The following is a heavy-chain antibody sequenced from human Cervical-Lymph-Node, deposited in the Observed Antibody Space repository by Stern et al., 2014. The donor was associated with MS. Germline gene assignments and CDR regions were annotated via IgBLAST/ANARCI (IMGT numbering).Heavy chain of an antibody. CDR2: IYYSGST. CDR1: GGSISSGSYY. J-gene: IGHJ6*02. Sequence: QVQLQESGPGLVKPSETLSLTCTVSGGSISSGSYYWGWIRQPPGKGLEWIGSIYYSGSTYYNPSLKSRVTISVDTSKNQFSLKLSSVTAADTAVYYCARHFDYYYYGMDVWGQGTTVTVSS. CDR3: ARHFDYYYYGMDV. V-gene: IGHV4-39*01.